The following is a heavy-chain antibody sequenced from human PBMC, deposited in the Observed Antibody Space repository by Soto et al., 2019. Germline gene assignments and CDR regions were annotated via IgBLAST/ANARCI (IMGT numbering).Heavy chain of an antibody. CDR2: ISPSGSP. Sequence: SETLSLTCSFSGCSVNSGGYSWSWIRQPPGKGLEWIGFISPSGSPAYNPSLKSRVTIPVDRSNNQISLELSSVTAADTAGYYCARGVLAWGPGTLVTVSS. V-gene: IGHV4-30-2*01. CDR3: ARGVLA. J-gene: IGHJ5*02. D-gene: IGHD2-8*01. CDR1: GCSVNSGGYS.